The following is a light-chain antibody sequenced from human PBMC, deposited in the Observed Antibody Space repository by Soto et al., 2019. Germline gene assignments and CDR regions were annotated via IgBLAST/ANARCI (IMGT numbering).Light chain of an antibody. CDR1: QDIGNY. V-gene: IGKV1-27*01. Sequence: DIQMTQSPSSLSASVGDSVTITCRASQDIGNYLAWYQQKPGKVPKLLIYAASTLQSGVASRFSGSGSGTDFTLSISSLQPEEVASYYCQKYNSAPLTFGGGTKVEIK. CDR3: QKYNSAPLT. CDR2: AAS. J-gene: IGKJ4*01.